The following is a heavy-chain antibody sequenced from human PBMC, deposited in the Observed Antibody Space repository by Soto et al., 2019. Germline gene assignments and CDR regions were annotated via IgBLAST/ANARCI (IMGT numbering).Heavy chain of an antibody. J-gene: IGHJ6*02. D-gene: IGHD6-19*01. Sequence: GGSLRLSCAASGFTFSSYAMSWVRQAPGKGLGWVSAISGSGGSTYYADSVKGRFTISRDNSKNTLYLQMNSLRAEDTAVYYCAKGDSSGPIYYYYGMDVWGQGTTVTVSS. CDR3: AKGDSSGPIYYYYGMDV. CDR2: ISGSGGST. V-gene: IGHV3-23*01. CDR1: GFTFSSYA.